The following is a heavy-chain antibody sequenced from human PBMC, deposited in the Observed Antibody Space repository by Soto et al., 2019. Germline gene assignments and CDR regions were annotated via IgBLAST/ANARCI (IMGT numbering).Heavy chain of an antibody. CDR3: ARGGDTAMVYHGMDV. CDR2: IIPIFGTA. Sequence: SVKVSCKASGGTFSSYAISWVRQAPGQGLEWMGGIIPIFGTANYAQKFQGRVTMTRDTSISTAYMELSRLRSDDTAVYYCARGGDTAMVYHGMDVWGQGTTVTVSS. J-gene: IGHJ6*02. CDR1: GGTFSSYA. V-gene: IGHV1-69*05. D-gene: IGHD5-18*01.